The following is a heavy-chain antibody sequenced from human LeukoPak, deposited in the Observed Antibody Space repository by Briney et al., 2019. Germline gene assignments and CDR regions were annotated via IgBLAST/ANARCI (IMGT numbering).Heavy chain of an antibody. CDR3: ARHAGVYYPNWFDP. V-gene: IGHV4-39*01. CDR2: IYYSGST. J-gene: IGHJ5*02. Sequence: SETLSLTCTVSGGSISGSSYYCGSIRQPPGKGLEWIGSIYYSGSTYYNPSLKSRVTISVDTSKNQFSLKLSSVTAADTAVYYCARHAGVYYPNWFDPRGQGTLVTVSS. D-gene: IGHD3-22*01. CDR1: GGSISGSSYY.